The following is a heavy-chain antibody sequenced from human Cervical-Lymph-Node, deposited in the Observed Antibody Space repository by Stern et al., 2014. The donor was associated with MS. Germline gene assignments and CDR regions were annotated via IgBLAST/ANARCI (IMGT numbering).Heavy chain of an antibody. CDR3: ARGAPPEN. CDR1: GYSFTNYW. J-gene: IGHJ4*02. Sequence: VQLVQSGAEVKKPGESLKISCKTAGYSFTNYWIGWVRQMPGNGLEWMGIIYPSDSDTRYSPSFQGQVIISADKSIGTAYLQWRSLKASDSGIYYCARGAPPENWGQGTLVTVSS. D-gene: IGHD1-26*01. CDR2: IYPSDSDT. V-gene: IGHV5-51*03.